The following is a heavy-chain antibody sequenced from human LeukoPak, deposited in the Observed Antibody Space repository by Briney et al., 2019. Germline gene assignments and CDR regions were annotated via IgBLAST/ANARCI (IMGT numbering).Heavy chain of an antibody. D-gene: IGHD3-16*01. V-gene: IGHV3-23*01. CDR3: AKVSVCYGCYLDY. Sequence: GGSLRLSCAASGYTFSSHVLTWVRQAPGKGLECVSTINGAGDNTYYAETVKGRFTISRDNSKNTLYLQMHSLRAEDTALYYCAKVSVCYGCYLDYWGQGTLVTVS. J-gene: IGHJ4*02. CDR2: INGAGDNT. CDR1: GYTFSSHV.